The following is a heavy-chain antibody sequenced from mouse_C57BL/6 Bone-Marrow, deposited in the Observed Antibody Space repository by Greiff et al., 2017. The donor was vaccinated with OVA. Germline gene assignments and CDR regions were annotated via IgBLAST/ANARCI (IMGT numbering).Heavy chain of an antibody. D-gene: IGHD4-1*02. V-gene: IGHV1-64*01. CDR1: GYTFTSYW. J-gene: IGHJ2*01. CDR3: ARSQLGFFDY. Sequence: QVHVKQPGAELVKPGASVKLSCKASGYTFTSYWMHWVKQRPGQGLEWIGMIHPNSGSTNYNEKFKSKATLTVDKSSSTAYMQLSSLTSEDSAVYYCARSQLGFFDYWGQGTTLTVSS. CDR2: IHPNSGST.